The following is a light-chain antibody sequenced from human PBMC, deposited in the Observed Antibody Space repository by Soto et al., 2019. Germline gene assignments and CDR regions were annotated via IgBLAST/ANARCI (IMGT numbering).Light chain of an antibody. V-gene: IGKV3-20*01. Sequence: EIVLTQSPGTLSLSPGETATLSCRASETVDTSSLGWYQQKPGRAPSLLIYSASRRATGIPDRFDASGSATDFTLTISRLDPEDFAVYYCHKYGSSPLTLGGGTKVEI. J-gene: IGKJ4*01. CDR2: SAS. CDR1: ETVDTSS. CDR3: HKYGSSPLT.